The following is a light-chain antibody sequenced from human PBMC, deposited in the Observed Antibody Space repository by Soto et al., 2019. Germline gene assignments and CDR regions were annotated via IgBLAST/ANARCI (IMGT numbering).Light chain of an antibody. J-gene: IGKJ5*01. V-gene: IGKV3-11*01. CDR3: RQRSNWPPT. Sequence: EIVLTQSPATLSLSPGERATLSCRASQSVSSYLAWYQQKPGQAPRLLIYDASNRATGIPARFSGSGSGTEFTLTISSLDPEDFAVYYCRQRSNWPPTFGQGTRLESK. CDR1: QSVSSY. CDR2: DAS.